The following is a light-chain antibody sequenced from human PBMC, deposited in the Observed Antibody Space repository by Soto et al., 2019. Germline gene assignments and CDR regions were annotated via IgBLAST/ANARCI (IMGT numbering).Light chain of an antibody. J-gene: IGLJ1*01. CDR2: SNN. V-gene: IGLV1-44*01. CDR3: AAWDDSLNGRSV. CDR1: SSNIGSNT. Sequence: QSVLTKPPSASGTPGQRVTISCSGSSSNIGSNTVNWYQQLPGTAPKLLIYSNNQRPSGVPDRFSGSKSGTSASLAISGLQSEDEADYYCAAWDDSLNGRSVFGTGTKVTVL.